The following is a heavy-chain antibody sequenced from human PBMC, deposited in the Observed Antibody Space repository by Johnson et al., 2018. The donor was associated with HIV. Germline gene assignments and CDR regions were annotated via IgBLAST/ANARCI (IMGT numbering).Heavy chain of an antibody. CDR3: ARENQDAFDI. CDR2: IYSGGST. V-gene: IGHV3-53*01. CDR1: GFTVSSNY. J-gene: IGHJ3*02. Sequence: VQLVESGGVVVEPGGSLRLSCAASGFTVSSNYMSWVRQAPGKGLEWVSVIYSGGSTYYADSVKGRFTITRDNSKNTLYLQMNSLRAEDTAVYYCARENQDAFDIWGQGTMVTVSS.